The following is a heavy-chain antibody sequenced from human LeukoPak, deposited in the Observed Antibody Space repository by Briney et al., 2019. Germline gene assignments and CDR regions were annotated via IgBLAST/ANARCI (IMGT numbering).Heavy chain of an antibody. CDR1: GYTFTGYY. CDR2: INPNSGGT. V-gene: IGHV1-2*02. J-gene: IGHJ6*03. CDR3: ARDRTRKVRGDYMDV. Sequence: PRASVKVSCKASGYTFTGYYMHWVRQAPGQGLEWMGWINPNSGGTNYAQKFQGRVTMTRDTSISTAYMELSRLRSDDTAVYYCARDRTRKVRGDYMDVWGKGTTVTISS. D-gene: IGHD3-10*01.